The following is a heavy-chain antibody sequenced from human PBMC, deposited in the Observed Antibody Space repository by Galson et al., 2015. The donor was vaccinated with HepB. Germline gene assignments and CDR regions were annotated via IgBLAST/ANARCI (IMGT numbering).Heavy chain of an antibody. J-gene: IGHJ6*02. D-gene: IGHD3-10*01. CDR2: ISTYNGNT. CDR1: GYTFTSYG. CDR3: ARARFSEYGMDV. Sequence: SVKVSCKASGYTFTSYGISWVGQAPGQGLEWMGWISTYNGNTNYAQKLQGRVTMTTDTSTSTAYMERRSLRSDDTAVYYCARARFSEYGMDVWGQGTTVTVSS. V-gene: IGHV1-18*01.